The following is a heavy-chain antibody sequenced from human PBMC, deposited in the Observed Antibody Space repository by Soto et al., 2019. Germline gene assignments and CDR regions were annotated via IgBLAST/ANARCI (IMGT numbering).Heavy chain of an antibody. V-gene: IGHV3-49*03. CDR2: IRSKDYGGAT. CDR3: NSLVVAALTEIDDY. CDR1: GFTFGDYG. Sequence: GGSLRLSCTASGFTFGDYGLSWFRQAPGKGLEWVGFIRSKDYGGATEYAASVKGRFTISRDDSKSIAYLQMNSLKTEDTAVYYCNSLVVAALTEIDDYWGQGTLVTVSS. D-gene: IGHD5-12*01. J-gene: IGHJ4*02.